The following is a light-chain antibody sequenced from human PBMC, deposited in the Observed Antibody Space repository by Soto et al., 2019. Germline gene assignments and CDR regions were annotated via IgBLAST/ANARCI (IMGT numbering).Light chain of an antibody. CDR1: TGGVTSGHY. CDR3: MLLYTGARV. J-gene: IGLJ3*02. Sequence: QTVVTQEPSLTVSPGGTVTLTCGSSTGGVTSGHYPYWFQQKPGQVPRRLIYDTSNKHSWTPARFSGSLLGGKAALTLSGAQPEDEADYYCMLLYTGARVFGGGTKVTVL. V-gene: IGLV7-46*01. CDR2: DTS.